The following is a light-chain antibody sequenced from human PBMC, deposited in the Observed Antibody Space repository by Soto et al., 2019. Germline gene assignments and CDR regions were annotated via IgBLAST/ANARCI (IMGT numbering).Light chain of an antibody. CDR2: DVT. CDR1: SSDVGGYNF. V-gene: IGLV2-14*03. J-gene: IGLJ3*02. CDR3: NSYTTSGAVV. Sequence: QSALTQPASVSGSPGQSITISCTGTSSDVGGYNFVSWYQQHPGNAPKLIIYDVTSRPSGVSNRFSGSKSGNAASLTISGLQAEDEAFYYCNSYTTSGAVVFGGGTKLTVL.